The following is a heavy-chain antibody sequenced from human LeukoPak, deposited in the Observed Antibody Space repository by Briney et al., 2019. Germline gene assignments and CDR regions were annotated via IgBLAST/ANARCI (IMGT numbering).Heavy chain of an antibody. CDR2: IKSKTDGGTT. V-gene: IGHV3-15*01. Sequence: XMXWXXXAPGKGLEWVGRIKSKTDGGTTDYAAPVKGRFTISRDDSKNTLYLQMNSLKTEDTAVYYCTTSTRTYYDFWSGYYLGTNWFDPWGQGTLVTVSS. J-gene: IGHJ5*02. D-gene: IGHD3-3*01. CDR1: X. CDR3: TTSTRTYYDFWSGYYLGTNWFDP.